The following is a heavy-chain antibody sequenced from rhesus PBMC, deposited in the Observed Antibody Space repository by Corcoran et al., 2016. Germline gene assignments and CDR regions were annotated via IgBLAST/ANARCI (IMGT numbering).Heavy chain of an antibody. D-gene: IGHD6-31*01. Sequence: QVQLQESGPGLVKPSETLSLTCPVSGGSISGYSWSWIRQPPGKGLDWIGNIDGNTAGTNYNPSLKSRVTFSKDTAKNQFALKLSSVTAADTAVYYCARIRGGWYYFDYWGQGVLVTVSS. J-gene: IGHJ4*01. CDR2: IDGNTAGT. CDR1: GGSISGYS. V-gene: IGHV4-81*01. CDR3: ARIRGGWYYFDY.